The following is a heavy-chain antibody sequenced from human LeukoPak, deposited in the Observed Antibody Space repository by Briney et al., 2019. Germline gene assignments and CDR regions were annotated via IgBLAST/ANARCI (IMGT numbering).Heavy chain of an antibody. D-gene: IGHD4-23*01. CDR2: IKQDGSEK. J-gene: IGHJ4*02. V-gene: IGHV3-7*01. Sequence: PGGSLRLSCAASGFTFSSYGLHWVRQAPGKGLEWVANIKQDGSEKYYVDSVKGRFTISRDNAKNSLYLQMNSLRAEDTAVYYCARGWVVTPVPFDYWGQGTLVTVSS. CDR1: GFTFSSYG. CDR3: ARGWVVTPVPFDY.